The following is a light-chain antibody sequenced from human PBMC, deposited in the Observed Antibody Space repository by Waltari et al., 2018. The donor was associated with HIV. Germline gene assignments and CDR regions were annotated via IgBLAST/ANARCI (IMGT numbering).Light chain of an antibody. CDR1: QGIGIF. CDR3: QKYNSAPFT. Sequence: DVQMIQSPSSLPAFLGDRVTITCRASQGIGIFLAWFQQKPGKVPKLLISGASTLQSGVPSRFSGSGSGTDFALTISSLQPEDVASYYCQKYNSAPFTFGPGTKVDLK. V-gene: IGKV1-27*01. CDR2: GAS. J-gene: IGKJ3*01.